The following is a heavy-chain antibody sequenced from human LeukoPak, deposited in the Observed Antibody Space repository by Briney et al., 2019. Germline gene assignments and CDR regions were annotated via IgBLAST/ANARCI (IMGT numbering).Heavy chain of an antibody. Sequence: PSETLSLTCTVSGGSISSYYWSWIRQPPGKGLEWIGYIYYSGSTNYNPSLKSRVTISVDTSKNQFSLKLSSVTAADTAVYYCARYCSGGSCYSCAFDIWGQGTMVTVSS. V-gene: IGHV4-59*12. CDR3: ARYCSGGSCYSCAFDI. D-gene: IGHD2-15*01. CDR2: IYYSGST. J-gene: IGHJ3*02. CDR1: GGSISSYY.